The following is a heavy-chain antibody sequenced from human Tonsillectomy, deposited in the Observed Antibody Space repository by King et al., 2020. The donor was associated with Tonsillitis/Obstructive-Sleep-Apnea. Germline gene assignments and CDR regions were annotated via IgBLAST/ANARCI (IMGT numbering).Heavy chain of an antibody. J-gene: IGHJ4*02. CDR2: IYSGGST. D-gene: IGHD6-19*01. CDR1: GFTVSNNY. V-gene: IGHV3-66*01. Sequence: VQLVESGGGLVQPGGSLRLSCAASGFTVSNNYMNWVRQAPGKGLEWVSVIYSGGSTDYTDSVKDRFTISRDNSKNTLYLQMNTLRAEDTALYYCARGYRYSTGWYNFDYWGQETLVTVSS. CDR3: ARGYRYSTGWYNFDY.